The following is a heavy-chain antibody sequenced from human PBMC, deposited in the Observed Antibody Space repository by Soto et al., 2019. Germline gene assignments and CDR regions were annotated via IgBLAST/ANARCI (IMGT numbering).Heavy chain of an antibody. CDR3: TTGMVPTDIGVAREVGDAFDI. CDR1: GFTFSNAW. V-gene: IGHV3-15*01. J-gene: IGHJ3*02. D-gene: IGHD2-2*01. CDR2: IKSKTDGGTT. Sequence: GGSLRLSCAASGFTFSNAWMSWVRQAPGKGLEWVGRIKSKTDGGTTDYAAPVKGRFTISRDDSKNTLYLQMNSLKTEDTAVYYCTTGMVPTDIGVAREVGDAFDIWGQGTMVTVSS.